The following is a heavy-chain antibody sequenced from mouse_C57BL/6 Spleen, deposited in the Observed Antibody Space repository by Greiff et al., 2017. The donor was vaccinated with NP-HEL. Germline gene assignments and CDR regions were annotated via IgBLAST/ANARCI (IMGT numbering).Heavy chain of an antibody. CDR3: ARRGIYYGNSFDY. Sequence: QVQLQQSGAELVRPGTSVKVSCKASGYAFTNYLIEWVKQRPGQGLEWIGVINPGSGGTNYNEKFKGKATLTADKSSSTAYMQLSSLTSEDSAVYFCARRGIYYGNSFDYWGQGTTLTVSS. V-gene: IGHV1-54*01. D-gene: IGHD2-1*01. J-gene: IGHJ2*01. CDR2: INPGSGGT. CDR1: GYAFTNYL.